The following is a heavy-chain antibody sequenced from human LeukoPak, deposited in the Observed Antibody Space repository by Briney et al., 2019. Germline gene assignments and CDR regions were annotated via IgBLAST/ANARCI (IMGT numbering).Heavy chain of an antibody. V-gene: IGHV4-61*08. D-gene: IGHD3-10*01. CDR3: ASMGYYYYGMDV. CDR1: GDSVSSGAYY. CDR2: VYYSGCT. J-gene: IGHJ6*02. Sequence: SETLSLTCTVSGDSVSSGAYYWNWIRQHPGKGRECFGYVYYSGCTYYNPSLKSRVTISVDTSKNQFSLKLSSVTAADTAVYYCASMGYYYYGMDVWGQGTTVTVSS.